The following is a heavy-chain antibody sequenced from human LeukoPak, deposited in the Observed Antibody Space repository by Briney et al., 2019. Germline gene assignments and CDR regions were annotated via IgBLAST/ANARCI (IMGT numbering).Heavy chain of an antibody. CDR2: INTNTGNP. J-gene: IGHJ5*02. CDR3: ARDDFEGAAAGLNWFDP. D-gene: IGHD6-13*01. V-gene: IGHV7-4-1*02. Sequence: GASVKVSCKASGYTFTSYAMNWVRQAPGQGLEWMGWINTNTGNPTYAQGFTGRFVFSLDTSVSTAYLQISSLKAEDTAVYYCARDDFEGAAAGLNWFDPWGQGTLVTVSS. CDR1: GYTFTSYA.